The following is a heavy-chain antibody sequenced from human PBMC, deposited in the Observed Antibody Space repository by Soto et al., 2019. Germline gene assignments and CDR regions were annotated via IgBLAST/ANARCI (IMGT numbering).Heavy chain of an antibody. D-gene: IGHD3-22*01. CDR1: GGTFSSYA. J-gene: IGHJ3*02. V-gene: IGHV1-69*01. CDR2: IIPIFGTA. Sequence: QVQLVQSGAEVKKPGSSVKVSCKASGGTFSSYAISWVRQAPGQGLEWMGGIIPIFGTANYAQKFQGRVTIPAEESTSTAYMELSSLRSEDTAVYYCARDSPRRITMIAQAFDIWGQGTMVPVSS. CDR3: ARDSPRRITMIAQAFDI.